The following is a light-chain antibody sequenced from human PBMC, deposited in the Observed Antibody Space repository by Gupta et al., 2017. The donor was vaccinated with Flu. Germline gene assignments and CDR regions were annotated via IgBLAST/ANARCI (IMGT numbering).Light chain of an antibody. CDR1: QNINNY. V-gene: IGKV1-39*01. J-gene: IGKJ2*01. CDR3: QQIYSTPNT. CDR2: AAS. Sequence: DLHMTQSPSSLSPSVGDRVTISCRASQNINNYLNWFQQKPGKASKLLVYAASSLQTGVPSRFSGSGSGTEFSLTITSLQPDDLATYYCQQIYSTPNTFGQGTKLEIK.